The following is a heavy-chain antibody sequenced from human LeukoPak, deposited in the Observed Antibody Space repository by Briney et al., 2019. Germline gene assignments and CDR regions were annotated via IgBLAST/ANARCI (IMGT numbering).Heavy chain of an antibody. CDR1: GFTFTSSA. CDR2: IVVGGGNT. D-gene: IGHD4-17*01. J-gene: IGHJ4*02. Sequence: GTSVKVSCKASGFTFTSSAVQWVRQARGQRLEWIGWIVVGGGNTNYAQKFQERVTITRDMSTSTAYMELSSLRSEDTAVYYCAARNAYGDYTLYFDYWGQGTLVTVSS. V-gene: IGHV1-58*01. CDR3: AARNAYGDYTLYFDY.